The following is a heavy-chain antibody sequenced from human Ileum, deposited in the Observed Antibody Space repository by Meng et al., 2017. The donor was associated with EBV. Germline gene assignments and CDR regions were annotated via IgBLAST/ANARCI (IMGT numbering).Heavy chain of an antibody. J-gene: IGHJ4*02. Sequence: QLVRSGSELKKRGASVRISCKASGYTFTTYGRNWVRQAPGQGLEWMGWINTNTGKPTYAQGLTGRFVFSLDTSVSTAYLQISSLKAEDTAVYYCARDSEAADYWGQGTLVTVSS. CDR1: GYTFTTYG. V-gene: IGHV7-4-1*02. CDR3: ARDSEAADY. D-gene: IGHD6-25*01. CDR2: INTNTGKP.